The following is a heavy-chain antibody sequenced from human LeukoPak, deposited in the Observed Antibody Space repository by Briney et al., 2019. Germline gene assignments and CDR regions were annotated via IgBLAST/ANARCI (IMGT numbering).Heavy chain of an antibody. Sequence: PGGSLRLSCAASGFTFSSYAMHWVRQAPGKGLEWVAVIWYDGSNKYYADSVKGRFTISRDHSKNTLYLQMDSLRAEDTAVYYCARARNNYDSSGYSALDWWGQGTLVTVSS. CDR3: ARARNNYDSSGYSALDW. D-gene: IGHD3-22*01. V-gene: IGHV3-33*01. J-gene: IGHJ4*02. CDR1: GFTFSSYA. CDR2: IWYDGSNK.